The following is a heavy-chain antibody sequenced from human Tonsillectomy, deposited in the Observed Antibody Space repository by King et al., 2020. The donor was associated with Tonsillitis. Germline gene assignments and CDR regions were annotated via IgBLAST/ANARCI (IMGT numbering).Heavy chain of an antibody. CDR2: IYPCDSAT. D-gene: IGHD6-13*01. CDR3: ARRPGMGRIGPAGAFDI. V-gene: IGHV5-51*01. CDR1: GYRFTTYW. J-gene: IGHJ3*02. Sequence: VQLVESGAEGKKPGESLKISCKGAGYRFTTYWIGWVCQMPGKSLEWMGIIYPCDSATRYSPSFQGQVTISADKSISIAYLQWRSLKASDTAMYYCARRPGMGRIGPAGAFDIWGQGTMVTVSS.